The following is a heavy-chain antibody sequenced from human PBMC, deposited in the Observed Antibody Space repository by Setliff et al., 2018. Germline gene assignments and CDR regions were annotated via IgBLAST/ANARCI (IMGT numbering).Heavy chain of an antibody. CDR1: GGSITSGRYY. D-gene: IGHD7-27*01. CDR2: IHYSENT. Sequence: PSETLSLTCTVSGGSITSGRYYWGWIRQPPGQGLEWIASIHYSENTYYNPSLESRVTISVDTSKNQVSLKLTSVTVADTAVYYCARDYWGSLDYWGQGILVTVSS. J-gene: IGHJ4*02. CDR3: ARDYWGSLDY. V-gene: IGHV4-39*02.